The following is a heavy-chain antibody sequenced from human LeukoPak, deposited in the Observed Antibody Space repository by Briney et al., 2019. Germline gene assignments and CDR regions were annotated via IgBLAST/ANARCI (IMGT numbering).Heavy chain of an antibody. CDR3: ARKLVGSGSEVDS. Sequence: GASVKVSCKASGYTFTDYYIHWVRQAPGQGLEWMGWVNPNSGATNYAPKFQGRVTMTRDTSISTAYMELSGLTSDDTAVYYCARKLVGSGSEVDSWGQGTLVTVSS. J-gene: IGHJ4*02. CDR1: GYTFTDYY. CDR2: VNPNSGAT. D-gene: IGHD3-10*01. V-gene: IGHV1-2*02.